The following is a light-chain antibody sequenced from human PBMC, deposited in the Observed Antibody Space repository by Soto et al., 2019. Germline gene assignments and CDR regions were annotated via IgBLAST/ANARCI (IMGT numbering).Light chain of an antibody. CDR1: SSDVGAYTY. Sequence: QSALTQPASVSGSPGQSITISCTGTSSDVGAYTYVSWYQQNPGKAPKLMIYDVSIRPSGVSDRFSGSKSGNTASLTISGLQAEDEADYYCSSYTSSNTLIFGGGTKLTVL. J-gene: IGLJ2*01. V-gene: IGLV2-14*01. CDR2: DVS. CDR3: SSYTSSNTLI.